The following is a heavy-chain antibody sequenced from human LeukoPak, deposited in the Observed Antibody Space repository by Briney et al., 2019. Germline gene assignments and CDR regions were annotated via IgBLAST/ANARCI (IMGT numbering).Heavy chain of an antibody. CDR3: GRGNYGMDV. V-gene: IGHV6-1*01. CDR2: TYYRSEWCN. J-gene: IGHJ6*02. CDR1: GDSVSRNSAA. Sequence: SQTLSLTCAISGDSVSRNSAAWNWVRQSPSRGLEWLGRTYYRSEWCNDYAVSVKGRITINPDTSRNQFSLQLNSVTPEDTAVYYCGRGNYGMDVWGQGTTVIVSS.